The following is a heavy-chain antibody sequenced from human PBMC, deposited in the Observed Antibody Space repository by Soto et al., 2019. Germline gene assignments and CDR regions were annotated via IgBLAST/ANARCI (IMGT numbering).Heavy chain of an antibody. V-gene: IGHV3-23*01. CDR1: GFTFSSYA. J-gene: IGHJ6*02. D-gene: IGHD5-12*01. Sequence: GGSLRLSCAASGFTFSSYAMSWVRQAPGKGLEWVSAISGSGGSTYYADSVKGRFTISRDNSKNTLYLQMNSLRAEDTAVDYCAKDLNRGSGYDYYYYYGMDVWGQGTTVTVSS. CDR3: AKDLNRGSGYDYYYYYGMDV. CDR2: ISGSGGST.